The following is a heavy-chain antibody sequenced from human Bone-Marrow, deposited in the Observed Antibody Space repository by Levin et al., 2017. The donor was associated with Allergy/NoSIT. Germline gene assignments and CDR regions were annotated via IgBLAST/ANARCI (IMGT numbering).Heavy chain of an antibody. J-gene: IGHJ4*02. D-gene: IGHD5-18*01. CDR3: AREGSTYGYVLDY. V-gene: IGHV4-4*02. CDR1: GGSISSSDW. Sequence: SETLSLTCAVSGGSISSSDWWSWVRQPPGKGLEWIGEIYHSGSTNYNPSLKSRVTISVDKSKTQFSLKLSSVTAADTAVYYCAREGSTYGYVLDYWGQGSLVTVSS. CDR2: IYHSGST.